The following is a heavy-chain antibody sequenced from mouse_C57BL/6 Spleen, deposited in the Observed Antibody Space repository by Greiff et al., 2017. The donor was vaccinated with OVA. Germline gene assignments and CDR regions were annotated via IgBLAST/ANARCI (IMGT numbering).Heavy chain of an antibody. J-gene: IGHJ2*01. CDR3: TRAGYDSDY. Sequence: VQLQQSGAELVRPGASVTLSCKASGYTFTDYEMHWVKQTPVHGLEWIGAIDPETGGTAYNQKFKGQATLTADKSSSTAYLELRSLTSEDSAVYYWTRAGYDSDYWGQGTTLTVSA. V-gene: IGHV1-15*01. CDR1: GYTFTDYE. D-gene: IGHD2-2*01. CDR2: IDPETGGT.